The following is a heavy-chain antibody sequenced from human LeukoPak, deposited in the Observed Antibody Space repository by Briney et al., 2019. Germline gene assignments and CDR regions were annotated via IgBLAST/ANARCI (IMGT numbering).Heavy chain of an antibody. J-gene: IGHJ6*03. CDR3: AGEGYYYYYYMDV. Sequence: GGSLRLSCAASGFTFSSYSMNWVRQAPGKGLEWVSSISSSSSYIYYADSVEGRFTISRDNAKNSLYLQMNSLRAEDTAVYYCAGEGYYYYYYMDVWGKGTTVTVSS. CDR1: GFTFSSYS. V-gene: IGHV3-21*01. CDR2: ISSSSSYI.